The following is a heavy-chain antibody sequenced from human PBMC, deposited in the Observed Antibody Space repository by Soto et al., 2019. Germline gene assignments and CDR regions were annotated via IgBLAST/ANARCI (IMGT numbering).Heavy chain of an antibody. D-gene: IGHD2-2*01. CDR2: IYSGGST. V-gene: IGHV3-53*04. CDR3: ARVPYHRHYYYMDV. Sequence: EVQLVESGGGLVQPGGSLRLSCAASGFTVSTNYMSWVRQAPGKGLEWVSVIYSGGSTYYADSVKGRFTISRHNSKNTLYLQMNSLRAEDTAVYYGARVPYHRHYYYMDVWGKGTKVTVSS. CDR1: GFTVSTNY. J-gene: IGHJ6*03.